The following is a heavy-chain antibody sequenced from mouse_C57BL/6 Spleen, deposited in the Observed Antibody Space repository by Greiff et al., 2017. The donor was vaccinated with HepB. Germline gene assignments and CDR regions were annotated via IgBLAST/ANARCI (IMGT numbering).Heavy chain of an antibody. CDR3: ARSHDGYYEGWYFDV. J-gene: IGHJ1*03. CDR2: IYPGSGST. V-gene: IGHV1-55*01. D-gene: IGHD2-3*01. CDR1: GYTFTSYW. Sequence: VQLQQSGAELVKPGASVKMSCKASGYTFTSYWITWVKQRPGQGLEWIGDIYPGSGSTNYNEKFKSKATLTVDTSSSTAYMQLSSLTSEDSAVYYCARSHDGYYEGWYFDVWGTGTTVTVSS.